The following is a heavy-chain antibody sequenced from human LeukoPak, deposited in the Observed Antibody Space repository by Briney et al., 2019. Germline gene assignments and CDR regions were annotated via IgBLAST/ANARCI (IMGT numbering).Heavy chain of an antibody. CDR1: GYTFASYG. J-gene: IGHJ4*02. V-gene: IGHV1-18*01. Sequence: ASVKVSCKASGYTFASYGISWVRRAPGQGLEWMGWISAYNSNTNYAQNLQGRVTMTIDTSTTTACMELRSLRSDDTAVYFCARDPLVVPASSSLMFDYWGQGTLVTVSS. D-gene: IGHD2-2*01. CDR2: ISAYNSNT. CDR3: ARDPLVVPASSSLMFDY.